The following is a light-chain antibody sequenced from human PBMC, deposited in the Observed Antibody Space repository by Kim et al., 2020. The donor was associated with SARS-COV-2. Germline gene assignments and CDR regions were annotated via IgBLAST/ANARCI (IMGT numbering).Light chain of an antibody. CDR3: QAWDSSTAV. Sequence: SYELTQPPSVSVSPGQTASITCSGDKLGDKYACWYQQKPGQSPVLVIYQDSKRPSGIPELFSGSNSGNTATLTISGTQAMDEADYYCQAWDSSTAVFGGG. CDR2: QDS. V-gene: IGLV3-1*01. J-gene: IGLJ2*01. CDR1: KLGDKY.